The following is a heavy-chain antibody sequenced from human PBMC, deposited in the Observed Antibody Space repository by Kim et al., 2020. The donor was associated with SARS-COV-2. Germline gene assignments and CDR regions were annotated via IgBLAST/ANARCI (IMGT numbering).Heavy chain of an antibody. V-gene: IGHV4-31*03. CDR2: IYYSGST. Sequence: SETLSLTCTVSGGSISSGGYYWSWIRQHPGKGLEWIGYIYYSGSTYYNPSLKSRVTISVDTSKNQFSLKLSSVTAADTAVYYCARAGADVTMIVVVFDYWGQGTLVTVSS. D-gene: IGHD3-22*01. CDR1: GGSISSGGYY. J-gene: IGHJ4*02. CDR3: ARAGADVTMIVVVFDY.